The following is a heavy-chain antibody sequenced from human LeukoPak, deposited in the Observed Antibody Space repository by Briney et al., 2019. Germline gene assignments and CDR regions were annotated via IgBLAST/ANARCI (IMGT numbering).Heavy chain of an antibody. Sequence: GGSLRLSCALSRFTVSSNYMSWVRQAPGKGLEWVSVIYDTGNTYYADSVKGRFTISRDTSKNTVYLQMNSLRAEDTAVYYCARGGMRRPYDCWGQGALVTVSS. J-gene: IGHJ4*02. V-gene: IGHV3-53*01. CDR2: IYDTGNT. CDR1: RFTVSSNY. CDR3: ARGGMRRPYDC. D-gene: IGHD1-14*01.